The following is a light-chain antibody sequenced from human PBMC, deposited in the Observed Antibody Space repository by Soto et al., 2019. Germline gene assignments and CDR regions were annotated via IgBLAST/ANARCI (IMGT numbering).Light chain of an antibody. J-gene: IGKJ1*01. Sequence: DLQMTQSPSSLSASVGDRVTITCRASQSISSYLNWYQQKPGKAPKLLIYAASSLQSGVPSRFSGSGSGTDFTLTISSLQPEDFATYYCQQGYSTLWTFGQGTKVDIK. CDR2: AAS. V-gene: IGKV1-39*01. CDR1: QSISSY. CDR3: QQGYSTLWT.